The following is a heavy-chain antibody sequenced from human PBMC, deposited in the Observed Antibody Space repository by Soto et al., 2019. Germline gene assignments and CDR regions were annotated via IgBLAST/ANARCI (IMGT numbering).Heavy chain of an antibody. Sequence: PGESLKISCKGSGHNSTNYWIGWVRQLPGKGLEWMGIIYPGDSDTRYSPSFQGQVTISADKSISTAYLQWSSLKASDSAMYYCARVAGTYGQFHYYYYGMDVWGQGPTVTVYS. CDR1: GHNSTNYW. J-gene: IGHJ6*02. D-gene: IGHD6-19*01. CDR2: IYPGDSDT. CDR3: ARVAGTYGQFHYYYYGMDV. V-gene: IGHV5-51*01.